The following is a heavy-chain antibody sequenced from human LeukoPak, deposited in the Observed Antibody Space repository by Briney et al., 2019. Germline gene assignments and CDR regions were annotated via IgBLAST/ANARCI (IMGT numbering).Heavy chain of an antibody. J-gene: IGHJ3*02. V-gene: IGHV1-2*02. CDR3: AAGRGYCGGGSCYGDDAFDI. D-gene: IGHD2-15*01. CDR1: GYTFTGYY. Sequence: ASVTVSCKASGYTFTGYYMYWVRQAPGQGLEWMGWINPNSGGTNYAQKFQGRVTMTRDTSISTAYMELSRLRSDDTAVYYCAAGRGYCGGGSCYGDDAFDIWGQGTMVTVSS. CDR2: INPNSGGT.